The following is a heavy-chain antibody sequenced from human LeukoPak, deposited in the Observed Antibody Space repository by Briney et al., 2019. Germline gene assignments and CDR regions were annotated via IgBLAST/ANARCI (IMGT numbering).Heavy chain of an antibody. J-gene: IGHJ4*02. Sequence: PGGSLRLSCAASGFTSSDYYMSWIRQAPGKGLEWVSYISSSSSYTNYADSVKGRFTISRDNAKNPLYLQVNSLGAEDTAVYYCARVEGYYDILTGYPDYWGQGTLVTVSS. D-gene: IGHD3-9*01. CDR1: GFTSSDYY. V-gene: IGHV3-11*06. CDR3: ARVEGYYDILTGYPDY. CDR2: ISSSSSYT.